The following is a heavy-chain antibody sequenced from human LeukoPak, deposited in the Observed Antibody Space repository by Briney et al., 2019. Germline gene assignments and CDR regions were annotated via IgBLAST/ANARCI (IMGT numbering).Heavy chain of an antibody. CDR3: ANGKGAFDI. V-gene: IGHV3-23*01. CDR1: GFSFNSYA. J-gene: IGHJ3*02. Sequence: TGGTLCFSSSASGFSFNSYAMSRDRQAQGQGLEWVSAISCSAASSYYTDSVKGRFTISRDNSKNTLYLQMNSLRAEDTAVYYCANGKGAFDIWGQGTMVTVSS. CDR2: ISCSAASS.